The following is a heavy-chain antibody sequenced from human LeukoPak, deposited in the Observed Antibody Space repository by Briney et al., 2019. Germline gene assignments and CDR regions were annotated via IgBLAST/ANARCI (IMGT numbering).Heavy chain of an antibody. CDR3: ARGRAVASDY. V-gene: IGHV4-59*12. Sequence: PSETLSLTCSVSGGSISSYYWSWVRLPPGKGLEWIGYISYSGSTNYNPSLKSRVTISVDTSKNQFSLKLSSVTAADTAVYYCARGRAVASDYWGQGTLVTVSS. CDR2: ISYSGST. J-gene: IGHJ4*02. D-gene: IGHD6-19*01. CDR1: GGSISSYY.